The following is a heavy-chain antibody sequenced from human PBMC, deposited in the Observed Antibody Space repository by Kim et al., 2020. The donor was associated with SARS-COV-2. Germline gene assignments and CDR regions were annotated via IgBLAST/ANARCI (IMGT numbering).Heavy chain of an antibody. V-gene: IGHV3-74*01. Sequence: GGSLRLSCEASGFIFRNYWMHWIRQAPGKGLVWVSCINNEGSATTYADPVRGRFTISRDNAKNTLYLQMNSLTAADTAVYFCAKSDSGACGIWGLGTMIT. CDR1: GFIFRNYW. D-gene: IGHD2-21*01. CDR3: AKSDSGACGI. J-gene: IGHJ3*02. CDR2: INNEGSAT.